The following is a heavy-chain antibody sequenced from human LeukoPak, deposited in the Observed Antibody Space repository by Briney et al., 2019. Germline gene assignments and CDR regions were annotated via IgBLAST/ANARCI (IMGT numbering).Heavy chain of an antibody. J-gene: IGHJ6*02. CDR2: IYTSGST. D-gene: IGHD3-22*01. V-gene: IGHV4-4*07. Sequence: SETLSLTCTVSGGSISSYYWSWIRQPAGKGLEWIGRIYTSGSTNYNPSLKSRVTMSVDTTKNQFSLKLSSVTAADTAVYYCARLANDRVYYYYYGMDVWGQGTTVTVSS. CDR1: GGSISSYY. CDR3: ARLANDRVYYYYYGMDV.